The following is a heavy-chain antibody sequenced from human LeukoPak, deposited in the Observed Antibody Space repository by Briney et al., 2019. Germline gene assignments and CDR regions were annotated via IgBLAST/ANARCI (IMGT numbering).Heavy chain of an antibody. V-gene: IGHV3-23*01. CDR3: AKDRSDNKTWYAGSH. CDR2: ISGSGDST. J-gene: IGHJ4*02. Sequence: GGSLRLSCAASGFTFSNAWMSWVRQAPGKGLEWVSGISGSGDSTYYADPVKGRFTISRDNSKNTLYLQMSSLRAEDTAVYYCAKDRSDNKTWYAGSHWGQGTLVTVSS. CDR1: GFTFSNAW. D-gene: IGHD2-8*01.